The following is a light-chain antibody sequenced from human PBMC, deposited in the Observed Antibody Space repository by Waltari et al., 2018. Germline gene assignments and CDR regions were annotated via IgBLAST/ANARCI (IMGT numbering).Light chain of an antibody. CDR2: GKH. CDR3: SSRELSGHVV. CDR1: ILRPYY. J-gene: IGLJ2*01. V-gene: IGLV3-19*01. Sequence: SSDLTQDPAVSVALVQTVRITCHGDILRPYYGNWCRQKPGQPPDLVIYGKHNRPSGIPDRFSAASSGNTASLIITGSQAEDEADYYCSSRELSGHVVFGGGTRLTVL.